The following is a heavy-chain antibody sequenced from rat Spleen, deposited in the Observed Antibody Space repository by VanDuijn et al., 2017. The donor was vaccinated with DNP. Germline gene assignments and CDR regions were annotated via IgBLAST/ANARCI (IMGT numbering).Heavy chain of an antibody. V-gene: IGHV5-29*01. CDR3: AKDLSYGGYRSDSFDY. D-gene: IGHD1-11*01. Sequence: EVQLVESGGGLVQPGRSLKLSCTASRFTFSNYGMAWVRQAPTKGLEWVAALSFDGSSTYYRGSVKGRFTISRDNAKSTLYLQMDSLRSEDTATYYCAKDLSYGGYRSDSFDYWGQGTLVTVSS. CDR2: LSFDGSST. CDR1: RFTFSNYG. J-gene: IGHJ3*01.